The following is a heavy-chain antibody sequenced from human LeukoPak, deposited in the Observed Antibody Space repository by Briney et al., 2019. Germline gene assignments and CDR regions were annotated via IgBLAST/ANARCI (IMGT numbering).Heavy chain of an antibody. CDR2: ISSTSSPI. CDR1: GFTFNTYS. V-gene: IGHV3-48*02. CDR3: ARGIVRGVTCDY. J-gene: IGHJ4*02. D-gene: IGHD3-10*01. Sequence: GGSLRLSCEASGFTFNTYSMNWVRQAPGKGLEWVSYISSTSSPIYYADSVRGRFTISRDNARNSLYLQMNSLRDDDTAIYYCARGIVRGVTCDYWGQGTLVSVSS.